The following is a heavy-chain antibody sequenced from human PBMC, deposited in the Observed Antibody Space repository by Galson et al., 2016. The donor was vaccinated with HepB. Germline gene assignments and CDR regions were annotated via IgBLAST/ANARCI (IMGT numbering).Heavy chain of an antibody. CDR1: GLTLSSYG. D-gene: IGHD4-17*01. CDR3: AKGKGADYRDQYFYYCGMDV. Sequence: SLRLSCAASGLTLSSYGMHWVRRAPGKGLEWVALISYDASNKYYADSVKGRFTISRDNSKSTLYLHMNSLRPEDTAMYYCAKGKGADYRDQYFYYCGMDVWGRGTTVPVSS. CDR2: ISYDASNK. V-gene: IGHV3-30*18. J-gene: IGHJ6*02.